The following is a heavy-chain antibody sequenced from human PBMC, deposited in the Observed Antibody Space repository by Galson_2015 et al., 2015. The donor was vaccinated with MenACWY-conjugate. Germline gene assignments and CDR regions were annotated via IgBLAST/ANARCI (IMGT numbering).Heavy chain of an antibody. V-gene: IGHV3-74*03. CDR2: IKTDGSET. CDR3: ASDRVMGSGSNDY. CDR1: GFPFSSYW. D-gene: IGHD3-10*01. Sequence: SLRLSCAASGFPFSSYWMHWVRQAPGKGLVWVSRIKTDGSETQYADSVWGRFTISRDNAKNTLFLQMNSLRDDDTAIYYCASDRVMGSGSNDYWGQGTLVTVSS. J-gene: IGHJ4*02.